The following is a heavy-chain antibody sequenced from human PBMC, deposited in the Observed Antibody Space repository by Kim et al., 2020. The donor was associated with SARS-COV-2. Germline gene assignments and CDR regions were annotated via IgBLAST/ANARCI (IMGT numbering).Heavy chain of an antibody. J-gene: IGHJ6*02. CDR3: ARDTYYDILTGYPYYYYYGMDV. CDR2: ISYDGSNK. CDR1: GFTFSSYA. D-gene: IGHD3-9*01. V-gene: IGHV3-30*04. Sequence: GGSLRLSCAASGFTFSSYAMHWVRQAPGKGLEWVAVISYDGSNKYYADSVKGRFTISRDNSKNTLYLQMNSLRAEDTAVYYCARDTYYDILTGYPYYYYYGMDVWGQGTTVTVSS.